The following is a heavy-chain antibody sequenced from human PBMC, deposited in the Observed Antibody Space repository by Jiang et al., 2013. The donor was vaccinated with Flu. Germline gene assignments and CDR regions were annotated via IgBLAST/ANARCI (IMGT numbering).Heavy chain of an antibody. J-gene: IGHJ3*02. V-gene: IGHV1-18*01. CDR2: ISAYNGNT. D-gene: IGHD3-22*01. Sequence: SGAEVKKPGASVKVSCKASGYTFTSYGISWVRQAPGQGLEWMGWISAYNGNTNYAQKLQGRVTMTTDTSTSTAYMELRSLRSDDTAVYYCASRGGPLYDSSGYLHNAFDIWGQRDKWSPSLQ. CDR1: GYTFTSYG. CDR3: ASRGGPLYDSSGYLHNAFDI.